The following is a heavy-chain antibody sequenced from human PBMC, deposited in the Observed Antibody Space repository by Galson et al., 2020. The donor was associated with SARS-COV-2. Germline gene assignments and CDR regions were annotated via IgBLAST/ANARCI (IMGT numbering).Heavy chain of an antibody. CDR1: GGSISSSSYY. V-gene: IGHV4-39*07. J-gene: IGHJ4*02. CDR3: ARGPHRFRLDY. D-gene: IGHD3-10*01. Sequence: SETLSLTCTVSGGSISSSSYYWGWIRQPPGKGLDWIGSINYGGSTYYNPSLMSRVTMSVDMSKNQFSLNLTSVSASDTAVYYCARGPHRFRLDYWGQGTLVTVSS. CDR2: INYGGST.